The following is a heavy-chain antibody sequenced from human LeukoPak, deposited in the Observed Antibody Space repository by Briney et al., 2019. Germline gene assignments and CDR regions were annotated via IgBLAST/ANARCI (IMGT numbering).Heavy chain of an antibody. CDR3: ARDAYSNHVGPFDY. CDR1: GFTFSSYA. V-gene: IGHV3-30-3*01. J-gene: IGHJ4*02. D-gene: IGHD4-11*01. Sequence: GGSLRLSCAASGFTFSSYAMHWVRQAPGKGLEWVAVISYDGSNKYYADSVKGRFTTSRDNSKNTLYLQMNSLRAEDTAVYYCARDAYSNHVGPFDYWGQGTPVTVSS. CDR2: ISYDGSNK.